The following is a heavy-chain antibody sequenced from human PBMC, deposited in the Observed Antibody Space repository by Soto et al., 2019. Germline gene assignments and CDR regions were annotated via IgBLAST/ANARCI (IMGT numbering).Heavy chain of an antibody. CDR3: ARDVIAAAGTAG. Sequence: ASVKVSCKASGYTFTNYGSSWVRQAPGQGLEWMGWINVYNGNTKYAQKFQGRVTITADESTSTAYMELSSLRSEDTAVYYCARDVIAAAGTAGWGQGTLVTVSS. CDR2: INVYNGNT. CDR1: GYTFTNYG. V-gene: IGHV1-18*01. J-gene: IGHJ4*02. D-gene: IGHD6-13*01.